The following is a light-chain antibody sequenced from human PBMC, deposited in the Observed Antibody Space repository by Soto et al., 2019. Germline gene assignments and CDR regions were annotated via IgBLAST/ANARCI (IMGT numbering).Light chain of an antibody. J-gene: IGLJ1*01. V-gene: IGLV2-11*01. CDR3: CSYVGGYSYV. CDR1: SSEVGDYNS. Sequence: QSVLTQPRSVSLSPGQSVTVSCIGTSSEVGDYNSVSLYQQHPGKAPKLMIYDVSKRPSGVPDRFSGSKSGNTASLTISGLQAEDEADYYCCSYVGGYSYVFGIGTKVTVL. CDR2: DVS.